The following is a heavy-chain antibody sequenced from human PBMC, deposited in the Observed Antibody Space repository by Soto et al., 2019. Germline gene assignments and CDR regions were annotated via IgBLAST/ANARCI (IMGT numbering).Heavy chain of an antibody. CDR1: GFTFSDYA. D-gene: IGHD1-26*01. CDR3: AKSKRSYSYCFDS. Sequence: EVQLLESGGHLVQPGGSLRLSCAASGFTFSDYAMSWVRQAPGKGLEWVSTISGRGFTTYYADSLKGQFTISRDNSSNTLFLQMNSLRAEDTVLYYCAKSKRSYSYCFDSWGQGTLVTVSS. V-gene: IGHV3-23*01. J-gene: IGHJ4*02. CDR2: ISGRGFTT.